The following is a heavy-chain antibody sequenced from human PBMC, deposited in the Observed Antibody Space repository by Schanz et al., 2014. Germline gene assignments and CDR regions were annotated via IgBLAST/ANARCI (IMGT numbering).Heavy chain of an antibody. CDR2: INPNSGGT. V-gene: IGHV1-18*04. CDR3: ARGWGYDALTGYVF. Sequence: QVQLVQSGAEVKKPGASVKVSCKASGYTFTNYGISWVRQAPGQGLEWMGWINPNSGGTNYAPKVQDRVTMTTDTSTSTAYMELRSLRSDDTAVYYCARGWGYDALTGYVFWGQGTLVTVSS. CDR1: GYTFTNYG. J-gene: IGHJ4*02. D-gene: IGHD3-9*01.